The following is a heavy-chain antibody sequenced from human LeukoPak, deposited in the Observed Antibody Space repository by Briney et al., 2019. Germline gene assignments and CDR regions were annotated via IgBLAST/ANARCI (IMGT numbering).Heavy chain of an antibody. J-gene: IGHJ4*02. D-gene: IGHD6-13*01. CDR2: IYNSGST. Sequence: SETLSLTCTVSGGSIGTYYWSWIRQPPGKGLEWIGYIYNSGSTNFNPSLKSRVTISVDTSRNQFSLKLSSVTAADTAVYYCARLGCTNSWYPDYWGQGTRVTVSS. CDR3: ARLGCTNSWYPDY. V-gene: IGHV4-59*01. CDR1: GGSIGTYY.